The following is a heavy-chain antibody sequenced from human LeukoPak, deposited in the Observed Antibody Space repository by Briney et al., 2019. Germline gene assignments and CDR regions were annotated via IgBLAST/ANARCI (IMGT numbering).Heavy chain of an antibody. V-gene: IGHV4-59*01. D-gene: IGHD6-13*01. CDR2: IYYSGST. Sequence: SETLSLTCTVSGGSFSSYYWSWIRQPPGKGLEWLGYIYYSGSTNYNPSLKSRVTISVDTSKNQFSLKLSSVTAADTAVYYCARWEIAAAQSGWFDPWGQGTLVTVSS. CDR1: GGSFSSYY. J-gene: IGHJ5*02. CDR3: ARWEIAAAQSGWFDP.